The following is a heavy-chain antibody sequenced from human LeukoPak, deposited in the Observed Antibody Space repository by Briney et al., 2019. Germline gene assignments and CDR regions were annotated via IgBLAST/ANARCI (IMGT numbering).Heavy chain of an antibody. D-gene: IGHD3-10*01. CDR1: GFTLSDYY. CDR2: TRNKANSYTT. CDR3: ARVVSGGYSFDY. J-gene: IGHJ4*02. Sequence: PGGSLRLSCAASGFTLSDYYMDWVRQAPGQGLEWVGRTRNKANSYTTEYAASVKGRFTISRDDSKNSLYLQMNSLKTEDTAVYYCARVVSGGYSFDYWGQGTLVTVSS. V-gene: IGHV3-72*01.